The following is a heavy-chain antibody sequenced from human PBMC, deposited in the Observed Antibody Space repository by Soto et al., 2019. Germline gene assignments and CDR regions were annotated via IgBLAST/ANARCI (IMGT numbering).Heavy chain of an antibody. CDR1: GYTFTIYG. J-gene: IGHJ3*02. V-gene: IGHV1-18*01. D-gene: IGHD3-22*01. CDR3: AREGGYYDSSGYPDAFDI. CDR2: ISAYNGNT. Sequence: QVQLVQSGAEVKKPGASVKVSCKASGYTFTIYGISWVRQAPGQGLEWMGWISAYNGNTNYAQKLQGRVTMTTDTSTSTAYMELRSLRSDDTAVYYCAREGGYYDSSGYPDAFDIWGQGTMVTVSS.